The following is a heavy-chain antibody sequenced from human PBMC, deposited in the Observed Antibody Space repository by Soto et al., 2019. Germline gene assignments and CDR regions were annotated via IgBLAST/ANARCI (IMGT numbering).Heavy chain of an antibody. CDR3: ARPYYDFWSGNYYGMDV. J-gene: IGHJ6*02. CDR1: VYNYTRYW. Sequence: VESLTISCKGSVYNYTRYWIGWLRQKPWKGLEWMGIIYPGDSDTRYSPSFQGQVTISADKSISTAYLQWSSLKASDTAMYYCARPYYDFWSGNYYGMDVWGQGTTVTVSS. CDR2: IYPGDSDT. V-gene: IGHV5-51*01. D-gene: IGHD3-3*01.